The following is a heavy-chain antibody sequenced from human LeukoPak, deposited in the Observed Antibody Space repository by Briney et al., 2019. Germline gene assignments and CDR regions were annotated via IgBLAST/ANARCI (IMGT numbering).Heavy chain of an antibody. V-gene: IGHV4-39*01. CDR2: IYYSGST. CDR1: GGSISSSSYY. Sequence: SETLSLTCTVSGGSISSSSYYWGWIRQPPGKGLEWIGSIYYSGSTYYNPSLKSRVTISVDTSKNQFSLKLSSVTAADTAVYYCASPGREYCSGGSCYLFDYWGQGTLVTVSS. J-gene: IGHJ4*02. D-gene: IGHD2-15*01. CDR3: ASPGREYCSGGSCYLFDY.